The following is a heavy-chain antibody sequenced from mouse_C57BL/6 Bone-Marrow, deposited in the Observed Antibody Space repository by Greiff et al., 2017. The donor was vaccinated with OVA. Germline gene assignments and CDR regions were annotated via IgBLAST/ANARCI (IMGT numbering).Heavy chain of an antibody. CDR3: ARPYGSSYGYFDV. Sequence: VQLQQSGAELMKPGASVKLSCKATGYTFTGYWIEWVKQRPGHGLEWIGEILPGSGSTTYNEKFKGKATFTADTSSNTAYMQLRRLTPEDSAIYYCARPYGSSYGYFDVWGTGTTVTVAT. CDR2: ILPGSGST. CDR1: GYTFTGYW. J-gene: IGHJ1*03. D-gene: IGHD1-1*01. V-gene: IGHV1-9*01.